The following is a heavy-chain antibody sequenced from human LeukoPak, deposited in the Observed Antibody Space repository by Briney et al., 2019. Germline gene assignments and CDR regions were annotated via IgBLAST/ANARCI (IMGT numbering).Heavy chain of an antibody. CDR3: SRGNGYWSGGSCYPAKYYYYYYGMDV. J-gene: IGHJ6*04. Sequence: SVKVSCKASGGTFSSYAISWVRQAPGQGLEWMGGIIPIFGTANYAQKFQGRVTITADKSTSTAYMELSSRRSEDTAVYYRSRGNGYWSGGSCYPAKYYYYYYGMDVWGKGTTVTVSS. V-gene: IGHV1-69*06. D-gene: IGHD2-15*01. CDR1: GGTFSSYA. CDR2: IIPIFGTA.